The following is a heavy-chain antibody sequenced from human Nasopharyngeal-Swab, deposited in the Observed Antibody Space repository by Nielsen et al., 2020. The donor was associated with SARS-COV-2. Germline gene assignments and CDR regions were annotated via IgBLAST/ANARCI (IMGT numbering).Heavy chain of an antibody. Sequence: GGSLRLSCAASGFTFSDYYMSWVRQAPGKGLEWVSAISGSGGSTYYADSVKGRFTISRDNSKNTLYLQMNSLRAEDTAVYYCAKRSGYSYGPDYYSYYMDVWGKGTTVTVSS. D-gene: IGHD5-18*01. V-gene: IGHV3-23*01. CDR3: AKRSGYSYGPDYYSYYMDV. CDR2: ISGSGGST. CDR1: GFTFSDYY. J-gene: IGHJ6*03.